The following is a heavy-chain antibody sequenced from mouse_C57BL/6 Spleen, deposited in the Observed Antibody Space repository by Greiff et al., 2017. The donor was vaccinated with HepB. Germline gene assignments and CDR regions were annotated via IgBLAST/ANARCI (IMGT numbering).Heavy chain of an antibody. Sequence: VHLVESGPGLVAPSQSLSITCTVSGFSLTSYGVHWVRQPPGKGLEWLVVIWSDGSTTYNSALKSRLSISKDNSKSQVFLKMNSLQTDNTAMYYCARQVYYDYDEGPYYDAMDYWGQGTSVTVSS. CDR1: GFSLTSYG. D-gene: IGHD2-4*01. CDR2: IWSDGST. J-gene: IGHJ4*01. V-gene: IGHV2-6-1*01. CDR3: ARQVYYDYDEGPYYDAMDY.